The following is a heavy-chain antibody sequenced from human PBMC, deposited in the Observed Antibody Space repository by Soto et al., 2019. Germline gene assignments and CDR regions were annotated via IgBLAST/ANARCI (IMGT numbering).Heavy chain of an antibody. Sequence: ASVKVSCKASGYDFTAYDINWVRQASGQGLEWMGWMNPINGATGTARRFQGRVSVSRNTATGTAYLELTSLRSDDTAVYYCGRGPSRRAPAGGTPYYYAMDVWGQGTTVTVSS. CDR1: GYDFTAYD. J-gene: IGHJ6*02. CDR3: GRGPSRRAPAGGTPYYYAMDV. D-gene: IGHD6-13*01. CDR2: MNPINGAT. V-gene: IGHV1-8*02.